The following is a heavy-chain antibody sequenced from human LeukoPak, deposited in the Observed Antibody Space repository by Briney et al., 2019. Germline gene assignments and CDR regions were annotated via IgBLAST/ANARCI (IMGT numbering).Heavy chain of an antibody. V-gene: IGHV3-74*01. CDR1: GFTFGNYL. J-gene: IGHJ5*02. CDR3: ARDFGNGFGELLT. D-gene: IGHD3-10*01. Sequence: GGSLRLSCAASGFTFGNYLMHWVRQAPGKGLMWVSRVHIDGSSTTYADSVKGRFTISRDDAKNTLYLQMNSLRVEDTAMYFCARDFGNGFGELLTWGQGILVTVSS. CDR2: VHIDGSST.